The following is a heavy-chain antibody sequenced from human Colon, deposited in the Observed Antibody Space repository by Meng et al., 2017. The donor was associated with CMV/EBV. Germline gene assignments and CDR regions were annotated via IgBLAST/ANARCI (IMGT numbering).Heavy chain of an antibody. CDR2: ISNDRNSI. Sequence: GESLKISCAASGFIFSGYTLNWVRQAPGKGLEWVSSISNDRNSIHYADSVKGRFTISRDHAKSSLYLQMDGLRAEDTAVYYCAKDHRGGSYDNDAFDIWGQGTVVTVSS. D-gene: IGHD1-26*01. V-gene: IGHV3-21*01. J-gene: IGHJ3*02. CDR1: GFIFSGYT. CDR3: AKDHRGGSYDNDAFDI.